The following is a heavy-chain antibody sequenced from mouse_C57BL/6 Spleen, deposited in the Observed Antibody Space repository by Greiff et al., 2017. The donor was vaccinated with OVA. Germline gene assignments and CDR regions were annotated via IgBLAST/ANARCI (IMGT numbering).Heavy chain of an antibody. CDR2: IRNKANNHAT. Sequence: EVKVVESGGGLVQPGGSMKLSCAASGFTFSDAWMDWVRQSPEKGLEWVAEIRNKANNHATYYAESVKGRFTISRDDSKSSVYLQMNSLRAEDTGIYYCTRQDGNYQFAYWGQGTLVTVSA. CDR3: TRQDGNYQFAY. V-gene: IGHV6-6*01. CDR1: GFTFSDAW. D-gene: IGHD2-1*01. J-gene: IGHJ3*01.